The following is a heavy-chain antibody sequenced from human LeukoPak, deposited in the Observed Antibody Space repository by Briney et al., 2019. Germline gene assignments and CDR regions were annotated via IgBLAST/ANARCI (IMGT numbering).Heavy chain of an antibody. CDR1: GGSFSGYY. J-gene: IGHJ5*02. CDR2: INHSGST. Sequence: KTSETLSLTCAVYGGSFSGYYWSWIRQPPGKGLEWIGEINHSGSTNYNPSLKSRVTISVDTSKNQFSLELSSVTAADTAVYYCARGQGGRRMAGIPYARYNWFDPWGQGTLVTVSS. CDR3: ARGQGGRRMAGIPYARYNWFDP. D-gene: IGHD6-19*01. V-gene: IGHV4-34*01.